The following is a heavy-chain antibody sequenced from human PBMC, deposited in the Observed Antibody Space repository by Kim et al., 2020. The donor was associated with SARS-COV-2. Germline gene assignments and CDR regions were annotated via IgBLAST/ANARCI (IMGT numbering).Heavy chain of an antibody. CDR3: ARISGSDSHDAFDI. J-gene: IGHJ3*02. V-gene: IGHV3-48*02. Sequence: ADSVKGRFTISRDTAKNSLYLQMNSLRDDDTAVYYCARISGSDSHDAFDIWGQGTMVTVSS. D-gene: IGHD3-10*01.